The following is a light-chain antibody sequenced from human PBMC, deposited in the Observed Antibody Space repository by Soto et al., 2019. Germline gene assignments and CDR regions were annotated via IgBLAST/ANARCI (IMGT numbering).Light chain of an antibody. V-gene: IGKV1-39*01. Sequence: DMPMTQSPSSLPASVGDRVNITCRASQSISNYLNWYQQKPGRAPRLLIHGASSLQGGVPSRFSGSGSGTDFTLTIGSLQLEDFTTYYCQQTYSAPLTFGGGTKVEI. J-gene: IGKJ4*01. CDR2: GAS. CDR1: QSISNY. CDR3: QQTYSAPLT.